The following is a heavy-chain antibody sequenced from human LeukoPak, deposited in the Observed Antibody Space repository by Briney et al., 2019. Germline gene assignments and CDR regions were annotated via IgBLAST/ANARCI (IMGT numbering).Heavy chain of an antibody. CDR2: IYYSGST. Sequence: SETLSLTCTVSGGSISSSSYYWGWIRQPPGKGLEWIGSIYYSGSTYYNPSLKSRVTISVDTSKNQFSLKLSSVTAADTAVYYCASHGGGFQYNWNWKVDWFDPWGQGTLVTVSS. V-gene: IGHV4-39*01. CDR3: ASHGGGFQYNWNWKVDWFDP. D-gene: IGHD1-7*01. CDR1: GGSISSSSYY. J-gene: IGHJ5*02.